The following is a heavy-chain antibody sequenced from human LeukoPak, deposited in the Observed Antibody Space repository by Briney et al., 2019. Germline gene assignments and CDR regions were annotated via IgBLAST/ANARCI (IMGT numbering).Heavy chain of an antibody. J-gene: IGHJ4*02. CDR2: IKQDGSEK. V-gene: IGHV3-7*01. Sequence: GGSLRLSCAASGFTFSRYWMSWVRQAPGKGLEWVANIKQDGSEKYYVDSVKGRFTISRDNAKNSPYLQLNSLRAEDTAVYYCARSESTSALVLFGDLYSAGDYWGQGAVVTVSS. CDR1: GFTFSRYW. CDR3: ARSESTSALVLFGDLYSAGDY. D-gene: IGHD3-10*02.